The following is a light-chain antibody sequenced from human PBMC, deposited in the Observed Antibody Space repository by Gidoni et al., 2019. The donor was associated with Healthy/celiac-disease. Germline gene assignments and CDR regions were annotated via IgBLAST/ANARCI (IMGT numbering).Light chain of an antibody. J-gene: IGKJ3*01. Sequence: EIVFTQSPGTLSLSPGERATISCRASQSVSSSYLAWYQQKPGQAPRLLIYGASSRATGIPDRFSGSGSRTDFTHTISRLEPEDFAVYYCQQYGSSPFTFGPGTKVDIK. CDR3: QQYGSSPFT. CDR2: GAS. V-gene: IGKV3-20*01. CDR1: QSVSSSY.